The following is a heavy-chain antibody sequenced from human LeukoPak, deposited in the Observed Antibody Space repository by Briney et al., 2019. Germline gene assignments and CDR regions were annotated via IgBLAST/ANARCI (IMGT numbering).Heavy chain of an antibody. CDR3: ARIDTYYYDSSGYYSAFDI. V-gene: IGHV3-20*04. CDR1: GFTFDNYG. CDR2: INWNGGST. Sequence: PGGSLRLSCAASGFTFDNYGMSWLRQAPEKGLEWVSGINWNGGSTGYADSVKGRFTISRDNAKNSLYLQMNSLRAEDTALYYCARIDTYYYDSSGYYSAFDIWGQGTIVTVSS. D-gene: IGHD3-22*01. J-gene: IGHJ3*02.